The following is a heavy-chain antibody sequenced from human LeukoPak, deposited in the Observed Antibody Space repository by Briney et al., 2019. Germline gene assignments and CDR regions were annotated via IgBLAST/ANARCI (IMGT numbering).Heavy chain of an antibody. V-gene: IGHV3-48*02. CDR3: ARVAVTTDY. Sequence: GGSLXXXXXXXGXTFSSYSMNWVRQAPGKGLEWVSYIGSGSTAIYYADSVKGRFTISRDNAKNSLYLQMNSLRDEDTAVYYCARVAVTTDYWGRGTLVTVSS. CDR1: GXTFSSYS. CDR2: IGSGSTAI. D-gene: IGHD4-17*01. J-gene: IGHJ4*02.